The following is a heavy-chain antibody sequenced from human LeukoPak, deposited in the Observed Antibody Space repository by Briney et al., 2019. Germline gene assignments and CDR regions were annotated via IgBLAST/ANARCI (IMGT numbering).Heavy chain of an antibody. CDR1: GYTLTELS. CDR3: ATRGGQLVSAEGEYFQH. J-gene: IGHJ1*01. CDR2: FDPEDGET. V-gene: IGHV1-24*01. Sequence: ASVKVSCKVSGYTLTELSMHWVRQAPGKGLEWMGGFDPEDGETIYAQKFQGRVTMTEDTSTDTAYMELSSLRSEDTAVYYCATRGGQLVSAEGEYFQHWGQGTLVTVSS. D-gene: IGHD6-6*01.